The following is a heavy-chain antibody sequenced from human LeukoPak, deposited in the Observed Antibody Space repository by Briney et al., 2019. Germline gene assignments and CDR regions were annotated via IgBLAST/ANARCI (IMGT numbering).Heavy chain of an antibody. V-gene: IGHV1-18*04. CDR2: ISVYNGNT. CDR1: GYTFTSYG. J-gene: IGHJ6*04. Sequence: ASVKVPCKASGYTFTSYGISWVRQAPGQGLEWMGWISVYNGNTNYAQKLQGRVTMTTDTSTSTAYMELRSLRSDDTAVYYCARDFMLGDGGYVYYGMDVWGKGTTVTVSS. CDR3: ARDFMLGDGGYVYYGMDV. D-gene: IGHD5-12*01.